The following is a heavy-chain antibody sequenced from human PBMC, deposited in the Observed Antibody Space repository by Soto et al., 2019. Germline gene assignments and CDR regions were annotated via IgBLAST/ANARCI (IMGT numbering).Heavy chain of an antibody. Sequence: PSETQSLPYAVSEDYIIRSSHLAWIRLSPWRGLEWIASLYHTGTTYYTPSLESRLTISVDTSKNQFSLRLSSVTAADSAVYFCARTDNVGYYRHCGQGHLVT. D-gene: IGHD3-3*01. CDR1: EDYIIRSSH. CDR2: LYHTGTT. CDR3: ARTDNVGYYRH. V-gene: IGHV4-38-2*01. J-gene: IGHJ4*02.